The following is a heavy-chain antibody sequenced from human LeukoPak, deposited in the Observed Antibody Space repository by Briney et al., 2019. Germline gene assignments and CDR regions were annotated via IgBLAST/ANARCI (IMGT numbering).Heavy chain of an antibody. CDR1: GFTFGDYA. V-gene: IGHV3-49*03. Sequence: GGSLRLSCTASGFTFGDYAMSWFRQAPGKGLEWVGFIRSKAYGGITEYAASVKGRFTISRDDSKSIAYLQMNSLKTEDTAVYYCTRSSSWYSIPGYFDYWGQGTLVTVSS. CDR3: TRSSSWYSIPGYFDY. D-gene: IGHD6-13*01. CDR2: IRSKAYGGIT. J-gene: IGHJ4*02.